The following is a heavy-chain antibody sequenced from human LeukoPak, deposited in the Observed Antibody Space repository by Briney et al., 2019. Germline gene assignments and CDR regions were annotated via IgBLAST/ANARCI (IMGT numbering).Heavy chain of an antibody. CDR2: IYHSGST. V-gene: IGHV4-30-2*01. D-gene: IGHD2-15*01. Sequence: SETLSLTCAVSGGSISSGGYSWSWIRQPPGKGLEWIGYIYHSGSTYYNPSLKSRVTISVDTSNNQFSLKLNSVTAADTAVYYCARHHLCNGGTCYSRSWFDPWGQGTLVTVSS. CDR3: ARHHLCNGGTCYSRSWFDP. CDR1: GGSISSGGYS. J-gene: IGHJ5*02.